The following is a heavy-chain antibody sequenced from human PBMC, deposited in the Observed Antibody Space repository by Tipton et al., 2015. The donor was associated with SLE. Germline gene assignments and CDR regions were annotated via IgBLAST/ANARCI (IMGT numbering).Heavy chain of an antibody. Sequence: TLSLTCTVSGGSVTSSPYYWSWIRQPPGKGLEWIGYIYYSGSTNYNPSLKSRVTISVDTSKNQFSLKLSSVTAADTAVYYCARGHRVRGDPYFDYWGQGTLVTVSS. CDR2: IYYSGST. CDR3: ARGHRVRGDPYFDY. D-gene: IGHD3-10*01. V-gene: IGHV4-61*01. J-gene: IGHJ4*02. CDR1: GGSVTSSPYY.